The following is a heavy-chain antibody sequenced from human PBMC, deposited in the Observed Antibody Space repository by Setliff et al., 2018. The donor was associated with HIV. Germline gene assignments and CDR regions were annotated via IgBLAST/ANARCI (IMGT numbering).Heavy chain of an antibody. Sequence: PSETLSLTCTVSGYSISSGYYWGWIRQPPGKGLEWIGRIYHSGSTYYNPSLKSRVTISVDTSKNQFSLKLSSVTAADTAVYYCARLLNYYGNWFDPWGQGTLVTVSS. CDR1: GYSISSGYY. V-gene: IGHV4-38-2*02. J-gene: IGHJ5*02. CDR3: ARLLNYYGNWFDP. D-gene: IGHD3-10*01. CDR2: IYHSGST.